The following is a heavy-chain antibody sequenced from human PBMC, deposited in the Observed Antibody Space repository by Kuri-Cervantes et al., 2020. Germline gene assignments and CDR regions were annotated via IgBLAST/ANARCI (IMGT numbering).Heavy chain of an antibody. Sequence: GGSLRLSCAASGFTFSSYSMNWVRQAPGKGLEWVSAISGSGDNTYYADSVKGRFTISSDNSKNTLYLQMNSLRAEDTAVYYCARVWADYYYYYGMDVWGQGTTVTVSS. CDR2: ISGSGDNT. D-gene: IGHD7-27*01. CDR1: GFTFSSYS. CDR3: ARVWADYYYYYGMDV. J-gene: IGHJ6*02. V-gene: IGHV3-23*01.